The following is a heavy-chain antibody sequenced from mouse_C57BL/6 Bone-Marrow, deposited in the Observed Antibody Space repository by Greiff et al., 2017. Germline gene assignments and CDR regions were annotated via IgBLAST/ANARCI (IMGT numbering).Heavy chain of an antibody. CDR2: IHPNSGST. CDR1: GYTFTSYW. J-gene: IGHJ4*01. D-gene: IGHD2-5*01. CDR3: AREGYYSNYNYAMDY. Sequence: QVQLQQPGAELVKPGASVKLSCKASGYTFTSYWMHWVKQRPGQGLEWIGMIHPNSGSTNYNEKFKSKATLTVDKSSSTAYMQLSSLTSEDSAVYYCAREGYYSNYNYAMDYWGQGTSVTVSS. V-gene: IGHV1-64*01.